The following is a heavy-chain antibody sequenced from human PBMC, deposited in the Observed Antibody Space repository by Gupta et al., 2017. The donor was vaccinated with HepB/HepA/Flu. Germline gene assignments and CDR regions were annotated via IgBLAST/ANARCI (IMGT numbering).Heavy chain of an antibody. CDR3: AKDPNSGVAGPRYYFDY. V-gene: IGHV3-9*01. J-gene: IGHJ4*02. D-gene: IGHD6-19*01. CDR2: ISWNSGSI. CDR1: GFTFDDYA. Sequence: EVQLVESGGGLVQPGRSLRLSCAASGFTFDDYAMPWVRQAPGKGLEWVSGISWNSGSIGYADSVKGRFTISRDNAKNSLYLQMNSLRAEDTALYYCAKDPNSGVAGPRYYFDYWGQGTLVTVSS.